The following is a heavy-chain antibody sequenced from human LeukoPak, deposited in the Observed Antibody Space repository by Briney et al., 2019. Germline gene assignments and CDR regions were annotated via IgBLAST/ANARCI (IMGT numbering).Heavy chain of an antibody. CDR2: ISSDGSRA. Sequence: GRSLRLSCAPSGFTLTSYELHSVRQAPGKGLVWVSRISSDGSRAGYADSVKGRFTISRDNAKNTLYLQMNSLRAEDTAIYYCARELPREVTLDYWGQGTLVTVSS. CDR1: GFTLTSYE. D-gene: IGHD2-21*02. V-gene: IGHV3-74*01. J-gene: IGHJ4*02. CDR3: ARELPREVTLDY.